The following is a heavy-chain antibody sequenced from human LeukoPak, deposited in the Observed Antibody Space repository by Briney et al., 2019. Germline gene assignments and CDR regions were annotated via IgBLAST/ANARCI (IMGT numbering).Heavy chain of an antibody. CDR2: ISAYNGNT. V-gene: IGHV1-18*01. CDR1: GYTFTSYG. Sequence: GASVKVSCKASGYTFTSYGISWVRQAPGQGLEWMGWISAYNGNTNYAQKLQGRVTMTTDTSTSTAYMELRSLRSEDTAVYYCATDAWVRGVPTPYYYGMDVWGQGTTVTVSS. D-gene: IGHD3-10*01. J-gene: IGHJ6*02. CDR3: ATDAWVRGVPTPYYYGMDV.